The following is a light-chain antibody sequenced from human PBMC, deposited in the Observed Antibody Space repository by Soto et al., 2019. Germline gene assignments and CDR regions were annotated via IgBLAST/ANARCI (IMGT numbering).Light chain of an antibody. V-gene: IGLV2-8*01. J-gene: IGLJ2*01. Sequence: SVLTQPLSASGSPGQSVTISCIGTSSDVGGYNYVSWYQQHPGEAPKLMIYEVSKRPSGVPDRFSGSKSGNTASLTVSGLQAEDEADYYCSSYAASNNLGVFGGGTKVTVL. CDR1: SSDVGGYNY. CDR3: SSYAASNNLGV. CDR2: EVS.